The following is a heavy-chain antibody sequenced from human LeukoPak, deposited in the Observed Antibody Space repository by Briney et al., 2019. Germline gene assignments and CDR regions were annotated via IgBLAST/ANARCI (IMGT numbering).Heavy chain of an antibody. Sequence: GGSLRLSCAASGFTFSSYWMHWVRHAPGKGLVWVSRINSDGSSTSYADSVKGRFTTSRDNAKNTLYLQMNSLRAEDTAVYYCARGQQSGSYYYYGMDVWGQGTTVTVSS. D-gene: IGHD1-26*01. J-gene: IGHJ6*02. V-gene: IGHV3-74*01. CDR2: INSDGSST. CDR1: GFTFSSYW. CDR3: ARGQQSGSYYYYGMDV.